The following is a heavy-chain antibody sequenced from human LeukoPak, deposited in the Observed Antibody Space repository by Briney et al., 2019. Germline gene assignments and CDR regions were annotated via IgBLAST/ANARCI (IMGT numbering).Heavy chain of an antibody. D-gene: IGHD2-21*02. J-gene: IGHJ4*02. V-gene: IGHV3-23*01. CDR2: ISGSGGST. Sequence: PGGSLRLSCAASGFTFSSYAMSWVRQAPGKGLEWVSAISGSGGSTYYADSVKGRFTISRDNSKNTLYLQMNSLRAEDTAVYYCTTLYCGGDCYSPSFDYWGQGTLVTVSS. CDR1: GFTFSSYA. CDR3: TTLYCGGDCYSPSFDY.